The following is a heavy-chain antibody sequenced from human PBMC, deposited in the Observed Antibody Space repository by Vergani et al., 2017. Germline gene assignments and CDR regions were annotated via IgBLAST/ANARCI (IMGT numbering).Heavy chain of an antibody. V-gene: IGHV4-34*01. CDR3: ARDSSSSPGGDAFDI. D-gene: IGHD6-6*01. CDR1: GGSFSGYY. J-gene: IGHJ3*02. Sequence: QVQLQQWGAGLLKPSETLSLTCAVYGGSFSGYYWSWIRQPPGKGLEWIGYIYYSGSTYYNPSLKSRVTISVDTSKNQFSLKLSSVTAADTAVYYCARDSSSSPGGDAFDIWGQGTMVTVSS. CDR2: IYYSGST.